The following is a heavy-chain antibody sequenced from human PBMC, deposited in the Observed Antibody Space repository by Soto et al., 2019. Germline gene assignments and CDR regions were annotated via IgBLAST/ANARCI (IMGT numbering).Heavy chain of an antibody. V-gene: IGHV3-64*01. D-gene: IGHD2-15*01. Sequence: EVQLVESGGGLVQPGGSLRLSCAASGFTFSSYAMHWVRQAPGKGLEYVSAISSNGGSTYYANSGKGRFTISRDNSKNTLYLQMGSLRAEDMAVYYCARQGSGSYYFDYWGQGTLVTVSS. CDR1: GFTFSSYA. CDR2: ISSNGGST. J-gene: IGHJ4*02. CDR3: ARQGSGSYYFDY.